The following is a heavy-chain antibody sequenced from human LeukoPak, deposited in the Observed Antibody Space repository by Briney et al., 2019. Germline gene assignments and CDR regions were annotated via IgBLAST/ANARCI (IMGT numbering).Heavy chain of an antibody. CDR2: IYYSGGT. CDR3: ARQGYSDFSSRPFDY. Sequence: SETLSLTCTVSGGSISSSGYYWGWIRQPPGKGLEWIGSIYYSGGTYYNPSLKSRVTISVDTSKNQFSLRLNSVNAADTAVFYCARQGYSDFSSRPFDYWGQGTLVTVSS. V-gene: IGHV4-39*01. D-gene: IGHD1-26*01. J-gene: IGHJ4*02. CDR1: GGSISSSGYY.